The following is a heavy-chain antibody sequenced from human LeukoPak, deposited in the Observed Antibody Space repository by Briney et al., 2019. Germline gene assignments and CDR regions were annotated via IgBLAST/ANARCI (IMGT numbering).Heavy chain of an antibody. V-gene: IGHV6-1*01. J-gene: IGHJ6*03. D-gene: IGHD3-10*01. CDR1: GDSVSSNSAG. Sequence: SQTLSLTCAISGDSVSSNSAGWNWIRQSPSRGLEWLGRTYYRSKWYNDYAVSVKSRITINPDTSKNQFSLQLNSVTPEDTAVYYCAREVIRYYGSGSYPYYYYMDVWGKGTTVTISS. CDR2: TYYRSKWYN. CDR3: AREVIRYYGSGSYPYYYYMDV.